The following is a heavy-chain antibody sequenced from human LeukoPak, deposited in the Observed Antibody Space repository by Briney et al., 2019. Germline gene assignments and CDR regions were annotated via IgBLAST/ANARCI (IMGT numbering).Heavy chain of an antibody. D-gene: IGHD6-19*01. CDR2: VSDSGST. J-gene: IGHJ6*03. V-gene: IGHV4-59*07. CDR1: DGSISSYY. CDR3: ARFRSAVAGTYNYYYLDV. Sequence: SDTLSLTCTVSDGSISSYYWSWIRLPPGKGLEYIGFVSDSGSTNYNPSLKSRLTISIDTSKNQISLRLSSVTAADTAVYYCARFRSAVAGTYNYYYLDVWGKGTTVTVSS.